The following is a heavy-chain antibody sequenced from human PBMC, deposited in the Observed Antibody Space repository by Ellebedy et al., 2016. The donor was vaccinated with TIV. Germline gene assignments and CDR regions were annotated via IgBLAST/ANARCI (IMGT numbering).Heavy chain of an antibody. J-gene: IGHJ6*02. CDR1: GRSISSSSYY. D-gene: IGHD6-13*01. CDR3: ARHGGSSRFLGSSWYQGYYGMDV. CDR2: IYYSGST. Sequence: MPSETLSLTCTVSGRSISSSSYYWGWIRQPPGTGLEWIGSIYYSGSTYYNPSLKSRVTISVDTSKNQFSLKLSSVTAADTAVYYCARHGGSSRFLGSSWYQGYYGMDVWGQGTTVTVSS. V-gene: IGHV4-39*01.